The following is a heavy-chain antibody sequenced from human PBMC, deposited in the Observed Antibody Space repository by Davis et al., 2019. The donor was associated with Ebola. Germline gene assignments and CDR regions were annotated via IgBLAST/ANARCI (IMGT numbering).Heavy chain of an antibody. V-gene: IGHV2-70*11. CDR2: IDWDDDK. J-gene: IGHJ4*02. CDR1: GFSLRTSGMC. D-gene: IGHD1-26*01. Sequence: SGPTLVTPTQTLTLTCTFSGFSLRTSGMCVSWIRQPPGKALEWLARIDWDDDKYYSTSLKTRPTISKDTSKNQVVLTMTNMDPVDTATYYGARTVMGATGAYYFDYWGQGTLVTVSS. CDR3: ARTVMGATGAYYFDY.